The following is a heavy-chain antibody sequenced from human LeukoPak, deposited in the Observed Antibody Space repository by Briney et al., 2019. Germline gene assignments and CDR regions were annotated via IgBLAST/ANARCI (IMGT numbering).Heavy chain of an antibody. CDR3: ARKDGGSYGDYGWFDP. V-gene: IGHV3-7*01. CDR1: GFTFSSYW. D-gene: IGHD4-17*01. Sequence: PGGSLRLSCAASGFTFSSYWMSWVRQAPGKGLEWVANIKQDGSEKYYVDSVKGRFTISRDNAKNSLYLQMNSLRAEDTAVYYCARKDGGSYGDYGWFDPWGQGTLVTVSS. J-gene: IGHJ5*02. CDR2: IKQDGSEK.